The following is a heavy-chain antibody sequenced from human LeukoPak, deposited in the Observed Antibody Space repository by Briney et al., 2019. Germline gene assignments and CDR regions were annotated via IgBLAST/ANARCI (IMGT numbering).Heavy chain of an antibody. V-gene: IGHV3-7*01. D-gene: IGHD3-10*01. CDR1: GFMFSSWW. CDR3: TRDRGYQSFDY. Sequence: GGSLRLSCAASGFMFSSWWMTWVRQTPGKGLERVANIKSDGSETYYMDSVKGRFIISRDNAKNSLYLEMNSLRADDTAVYYCTRDRGYQSFDYWGQGTLVTVSS. CDR2: IKSDGSET. J-gene: IGHJ4*02.